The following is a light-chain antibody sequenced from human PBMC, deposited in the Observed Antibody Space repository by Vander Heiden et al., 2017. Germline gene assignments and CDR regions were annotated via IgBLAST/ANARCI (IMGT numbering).Light chain of an antibody. CDR2: GAT. CDR1: NGPVTNGYY. Sequence: QTVVTQQPSLTVSPGGTVTHTCDSSNGPVTNGYYPIWFQQKPGQAPRALIYGATNKQSWTPARFSGSLLGDKAALTLSGVQPEDEAEYYCLLYCGGSHWVFGGGTKLTVL. V-gene: IGLV7-43*01. J-gene: IGLJ3*02. CDR3: LLYCGGSHWV.